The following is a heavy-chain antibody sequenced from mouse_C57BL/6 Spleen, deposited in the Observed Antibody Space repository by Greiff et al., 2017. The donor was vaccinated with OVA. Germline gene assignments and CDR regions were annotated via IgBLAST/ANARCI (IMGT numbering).Heavy chain of an antibody. CDR2: IHPSSGST. Sequence: VQLQQPGAELVKPGASVKLSCKASGYTFTSYWMHWVKQRPGQGLEWIGMIHPSSGSTNYNEKFKSKATLTVDKSSSTAYMQLSSLTSEDSAVYYCAALQLGPFDYRGQGTTLTVSS. D-gene: IGHD4-1*02. J-gene: IGHJ2*01. CDR1: GYTFTSYW. V-gene: IGHV1-64*01. CDR3: AALQLGPFDY.